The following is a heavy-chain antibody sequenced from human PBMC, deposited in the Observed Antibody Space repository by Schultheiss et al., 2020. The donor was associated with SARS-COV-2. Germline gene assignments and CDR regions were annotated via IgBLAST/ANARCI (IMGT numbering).Heavy chain of an antibody. V-gene: IGHV3-21*04. CDR1: GFTFSSYS. D-gene: IGHD2-2*01. CDR2: ISSSSSYI. J-gene: IGHJ6*02. Sequence: SCAASGFTFSSYSMNWVRQAPGKGLEWVSSISSSSSYIYYADSVKGRFTISRDNAKNSLYLQMNSLRAEDTAVYYCARDAGTLGYCSSTSCYADSYGMDVWGQGTTVTVAS. CDR3: ARDAGTLGYCSSTSCYADSYGMDV.